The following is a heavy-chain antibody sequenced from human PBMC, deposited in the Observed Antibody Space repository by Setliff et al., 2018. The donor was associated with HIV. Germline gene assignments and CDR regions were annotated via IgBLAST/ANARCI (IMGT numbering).Heavy chain of an antibody. D-gene: IGHD2-21*01. CDR2: IIPIFDTT. Sequence: SVKVSCKASGGTFENYAISWVRQAPGQGLEWMGEIIPIFDTTIYAEKFQGRITISADKSTATAYLELNSLRSEDSAIYYCARLIPSAYFGPRQDAFDVWGQGARVTVSS. V-gene: IGHV1-69*06. CDR1: GGTFENYA. J-gene: IGHJ3*01. CDR3: ARLIPSAYFGPRQDAFDV.